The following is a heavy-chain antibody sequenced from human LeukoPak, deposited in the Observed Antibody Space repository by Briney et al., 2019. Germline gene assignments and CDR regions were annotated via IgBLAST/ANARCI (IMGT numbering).Heavy chain of an antibody. CDR3: AKDTKYSSSDDFDY. D-gene: IGHD6-6*01. V-gene: IGHV3-30*02. Sequence: GGSLRLSCAASGFTFSSYGMHWVRQAPGKGLEWVAFIRYDGSNKYYADSVKGRFTISRDNSKNTLYLQMNSLRAEDTAVYYCAKDTKYSSSDDFDYWGQGTLVTVSS. J-gene: IGHJ4*02. CDR2: IRYDGSNK. CDR1: GFTFSSYG.